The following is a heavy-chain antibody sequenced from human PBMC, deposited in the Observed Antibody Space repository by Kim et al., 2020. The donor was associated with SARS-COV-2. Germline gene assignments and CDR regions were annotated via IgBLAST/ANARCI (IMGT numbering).Heavy chain of an antibody. D-gene: IGHD6-19*01. V-gene: IGHV4-34*01. CDR1: GGSFSGYY. CDR3: ARARSGWGGSWYFDY. CDR2: INHSGST. Sequence: SETLSLTCAVYGGSFSGYYWSWIRQPPGKGREWIGEINHSGSTNYNPSLKSRVTISVDTSKNQFPLKLSSVTAADTAVYYCARARSGWGGSWYFDYWGQGTLVTVSS. J-gene: IGHJ4*02.